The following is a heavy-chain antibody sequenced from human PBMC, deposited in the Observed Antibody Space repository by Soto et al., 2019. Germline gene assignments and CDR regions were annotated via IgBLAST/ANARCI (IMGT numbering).Heavy chain of an antibody. Sequence: EGQLLQSGGGLVQPGESLRLSCAASGFTFSSSGMSWVRQAPGKGLEWVSSICIRGDYRYYADSVKGRFTISRDNSKNTLYLQMSSLTAEDTALYYCANHGGFDFWGQGTMVAVSS. CDR3: ANHGGFDF. V-gene: IGHV3-23*01. CDR1: GFTFSSSG. D-gene: IGHD4-17*01. J-gene: IGHJ3*01. CDR2: ICIRGDYR.